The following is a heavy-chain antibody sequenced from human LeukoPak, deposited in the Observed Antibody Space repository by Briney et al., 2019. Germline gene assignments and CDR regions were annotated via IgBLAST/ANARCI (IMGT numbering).Heavy chain of an antibody. CDR1: GFTFSSYG. CDR2: ISSDGSNA. CDR3: AKDLSGRKGPFDY. J-gene: IGHJ4*02. D-gene: IGHD3-10*01. Sequence: GRSLRLSCAASGFTFSSYGMHWVRQAPGKGLEWVAVISSDGSNAYYADSVKGRFTMSRNNSKNTLFVQMNSLRAEDTAVYYCAKDLSGRKGPFDYWGQGTLVTVSS. V-gene: IGHV3-30*18.